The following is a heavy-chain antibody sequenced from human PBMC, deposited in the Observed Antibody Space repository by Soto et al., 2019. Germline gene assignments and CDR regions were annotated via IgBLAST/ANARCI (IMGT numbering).Heavy chain of an antibody. CDR3: ARDGGRHSGGIDS. J-gene: IGHJ4*02. Sequence: QVQLVQSGAEVKKPGSSVKVSCKASGGTFSSYSINWVRQAPGQGLEWMGEIIPIFGTANYAQKFQGSVTITADESTSTAYMELSSLRSEDTAVYYCARDGGRHSGGIDSWGQGTLVTVSS. V-gene: IGHV1-69*01. CDR2: IIPIFGTA. CDR1: GGTFSSYS. D-gene: IGHD1-26*01.